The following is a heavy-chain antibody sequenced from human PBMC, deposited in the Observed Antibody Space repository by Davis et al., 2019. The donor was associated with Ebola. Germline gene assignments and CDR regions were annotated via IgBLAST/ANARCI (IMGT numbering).Heavy chain of an antibody. V-gene: IGHV4-38-2*02. CDR1: GFAIRSGYY. D-gene: IGHD1-26*01. Sequence: PSETLSLTCAVSGFAIRSGYYWRLIRPTPGKGLEWIGSIYNRWTTLYNPSLKSRVTISMDRAKNELSLNLRSVTAADTAVFYCARESRVAAPVYFDYWGQGILVTVPS. J-gene: IGHJ4*02. CDR3: ARESRVAAPVYFDY. CDR2: IYNRWTT.